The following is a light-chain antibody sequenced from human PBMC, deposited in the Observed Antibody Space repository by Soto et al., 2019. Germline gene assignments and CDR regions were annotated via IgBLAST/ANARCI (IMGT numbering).Light chain of an antibody. CDR1: QTVSSY. J-gene: IGKJ5*01. CDR3: QQRST. CDR2: DAS. V-gene: IGKV3-11*01. Sequence: IVLTQSPATLSLSPGERATLSCRASQTVSSYLLWYQQKPGQAPRLLIYDASNRATGVPARFTGSGSETDFTLTISSLEPEDFAVYYCQQRSTFGQGTRLEIK.